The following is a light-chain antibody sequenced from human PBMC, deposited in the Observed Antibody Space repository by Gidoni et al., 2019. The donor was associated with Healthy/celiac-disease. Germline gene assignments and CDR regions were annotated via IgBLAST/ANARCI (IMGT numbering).Light chain of an antibody. CDR2: QDS. J-gene: IGLJ2*01. CDR3: QAWDSSTVV. V-gene: IGLV3-1*01. CDR1: KLGDKY. Sequence: SYELPQPPSVSVSPGQTASITCSGDKLGDKYASWYQQKPGPSPVLVIYQDSKRPSGIPERFSGSNSGNTATLTIRGTQAMDEADYYCQAWDSSTVVFGGGTKLTVL.